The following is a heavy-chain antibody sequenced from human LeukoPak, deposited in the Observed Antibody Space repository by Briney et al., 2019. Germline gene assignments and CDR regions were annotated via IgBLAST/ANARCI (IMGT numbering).Heavy chain of an antibody. J-gene: IGHJ4*02. Sequence: GGSLRLSCAASGFTFSSYVMSWVRQAPGKGLEWVSGISGSGGTTNYADSVKGRFTISRDNSKNTLYLQMNSLRAEDTAVYYCAKDDTPAAAGTPYYFDYWGQGTLVTVSS. CDR1: GFTFSSYV. CDR3: AKDDTPAAAGTPYYFDY. D-gene: IGHD6-13*01. V-gene: IGHV3-23*01. CDR2: ISGSGGTT.